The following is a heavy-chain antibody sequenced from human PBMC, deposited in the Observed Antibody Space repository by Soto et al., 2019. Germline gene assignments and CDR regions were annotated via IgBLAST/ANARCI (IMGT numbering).Heavy chain of an antibody. D-gene: IGHD2-2*01. CDR3: ARAPAGKDRVHDAFDL. V-gene: IGHV3-53*01. Sequence: EVQLVESGGGLIQPGGSLRLSCAASGFTVSSNYMSWVRQAPGKGLEWVSVIYSGGSTYYADSVKGRFTISRDNSKNTLYLQMNSLRAEDTAVYYCARAPAGKDRVHDAFDLWGQGTMVTVSS. CDR1: GFTVSSNY. CDR2: IYSGGST. J-gene: IGHJ3*01.